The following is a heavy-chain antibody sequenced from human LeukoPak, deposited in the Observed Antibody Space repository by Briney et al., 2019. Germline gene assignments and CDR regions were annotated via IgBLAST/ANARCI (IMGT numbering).Heavy chain of an antibody. V-gene: IGHV1-46*01. D-gene: IGHD1-26*01. CDR3: ARTGSLSGDL. CDR2: INPSGGST. CDR1: GGTFSSYA. J-gene: IGHJ4*02. Sequence: ASVKVSCKASGGTFSSYAISWVRQAPGQGLEWMGIINPSGGSTSYAQKFQGRVTMTRDTSTSTVYMELSSLRSEDTAVYYCARTGSLSGDLWGQGTLVTVSS.